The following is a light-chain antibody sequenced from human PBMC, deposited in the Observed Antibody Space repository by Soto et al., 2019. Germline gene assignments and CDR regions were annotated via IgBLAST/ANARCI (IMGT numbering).Light chain of an antibody. Sequence: QSVLTRPPSVSGAPGQRVTISCTGSSSNIGAGYDVHWYQQLPGTAPKLLIYGNSNRPSGVPDRFSGSKSGTSASLAITGLQAEDEADYYCQSYDSSLSVCVFGGGTKLTVL. CDR3: QSYDSSLSVCV. J-gene: IGLJ3*02. V-gene: IGLV1-40*01. CDR1: SSNIGAGYD. CDR2: GNS.